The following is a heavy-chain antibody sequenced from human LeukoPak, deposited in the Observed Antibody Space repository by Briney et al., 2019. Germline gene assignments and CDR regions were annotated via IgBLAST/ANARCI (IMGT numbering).Heavy chain of an antibody. J-gene: IGHJ5*02. V-gene: IGHV3-23*01. Sequence: GGSLRLTCAASGIVFSNTAMNWARQSPGRGLEWVSAISGGGERTFYADSVKGRFTISRDNSKNMVYLQMNSLRADDTAIYYCGKDGGQYSSGPEFDPRGQGALVTVSS. D-gene: IGHD6-19*01. CDR2: ISGGGERT. CDR1: GIVFSNTA. CDR3: GKDGGQYSSGPEFDP.